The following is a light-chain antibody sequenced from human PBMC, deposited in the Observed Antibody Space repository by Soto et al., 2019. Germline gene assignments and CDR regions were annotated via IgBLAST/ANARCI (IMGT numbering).Light chain of an antibody. CDR1: QSLSSNY. Sequence: EIVLTQSPGTLSLSPGERAALSCRVSQSLSSNYLAWYQQKPDQAPRLLIYGASTRATGIPDRFSGSGSGTDFTLTISRLEPEXXAVYYCQQYVSSPITFGQGTRLEIK. V-gene: IGKV3-20*01. CDR3: QQYVSSPIT. CDR2: GAS. J-gene: IGKJ5*01.